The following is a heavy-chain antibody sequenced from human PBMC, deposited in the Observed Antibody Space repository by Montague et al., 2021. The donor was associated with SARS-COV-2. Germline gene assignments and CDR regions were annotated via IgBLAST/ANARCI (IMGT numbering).Heavy chain of an antibody. D-gene: IGHD3-9*01. CDR3: ARVYYDISAMDV. V-gene: IGHV4-61*01. CDR2: FYYSGST. Sequence: SETLSLTCTVSGGSVSSDSYYWSWIRQPPGKGLEWIGYFYYSGSTNYSPSLKSRVTISVDTSKNQFSLKLTSVTAADTAVYFCARVYYDISAMDVWGQGTTVTVSS. J-gene: IGHJ6*02. CDR1: GGSVSSDSYY.